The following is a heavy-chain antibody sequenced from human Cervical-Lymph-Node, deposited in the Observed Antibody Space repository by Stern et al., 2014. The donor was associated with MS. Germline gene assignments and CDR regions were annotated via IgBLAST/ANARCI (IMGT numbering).Heavy chain of an antibody. D-gene: IGHD3-22*01. CDR2: IYWDDDE. CDR1: GFSFSTSGVG. V-gene: IGHV2-5*02. Sequence: QVTLRESGPTLVKPTQTLTLTCTFSGFSFSTSGVGVGWIRQPPGKALEWLGLIYWDDDEHYSPSLRSRLTITKDTSKNQVVLTMTNMDPVDTATYYCARGPSDYDSAGYYYGFDYWGQGTLVTVSS. CDR3: ARGPSDYDSAGYYYGFDY. J-gene: IGHJ4*02.